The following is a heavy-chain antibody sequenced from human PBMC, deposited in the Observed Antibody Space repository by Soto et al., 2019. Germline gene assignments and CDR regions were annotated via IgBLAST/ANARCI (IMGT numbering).Heavy chain of an antibody. CDR1: GYTFTSYY. D-gene: IGHD2-8*01. CDR3: ARVPRNDCTNGVCYAFDI. V-gene: IGHV1-46*01. Sequence: ASVKVSCKASGYTFTSYYMHWVRQAPGQGLEWMGIINPSGGSTSYAQKFQGRVTMTRDTSTSTVYMELSSLRSEDTAVYYCARVPRNDCTNGVCYAFDIWGQGTMVTVS. CDR2: INPSGGST. J-gene: IGHJ3*02.